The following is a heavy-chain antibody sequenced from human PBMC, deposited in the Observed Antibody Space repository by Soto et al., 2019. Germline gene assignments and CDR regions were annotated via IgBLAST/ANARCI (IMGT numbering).Heavy chain of an antibody. Sequence: GGSLRLSCAASGFTFSSYGMHWVRQAPGKGLEWVAVIWYDGSNKYYADSVKGRFTISRDNSKNTLYLQMNSLRAEDTAVYYCAKNRALRFLEWSFDYWGQGTLVTVSS. CDR3: AKNRALRFLEWSFDY. V-gene: IGHV3-30*02. J-gene: IGHJ4*02. CDR2: IWYDGSNK. D-gene: IGHD3-3*01. CDR1: GFTFSSYG.